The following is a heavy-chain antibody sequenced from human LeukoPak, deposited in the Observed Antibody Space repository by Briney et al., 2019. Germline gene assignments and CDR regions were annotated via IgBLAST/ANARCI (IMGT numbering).Heavy chain of an antibody. CDR1: GGSFSGYY. CDR3: ARGAPMVRGAPQPNWFDP. D-gene: IGHD3-10*01. V-gene: IGHV4-34*01. Sequence: SGTLPLTCAVYGGSFSGYYWSWIRQPPGKGLEWIGEINHSGSTNYNPSLKSRVTISVDTSKNQFSLKLSSVTAADTAVYYCARGAPMVRGAPQPNWFDPWGQGTLVTVSS. CDR2: INHSGST. J-gene: IGHJ5*02.